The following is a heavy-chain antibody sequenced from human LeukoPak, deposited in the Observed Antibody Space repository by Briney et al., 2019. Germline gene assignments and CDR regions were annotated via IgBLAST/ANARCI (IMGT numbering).Heavy chain of an antibody. CDR3: ARGSSRLLWFGISSYYYYMDG. J-gene: IGHJ6*03. CDR1: GYPVTSFG. CDR2: ISAYNGNT. Sequence: ASVKVSCKASGYPVTSFGISWVRQAPGHGLEWMGWISAYNGNTNYAQKLPGRVTMTTDPSTSTAYMELRSLRSDDTAVYYCARGSSRLLWFGISSYYYYMDGWGKGTTVTISS. D-gene: IGHD3-10*01. V-gene: IGHV1-18*01.